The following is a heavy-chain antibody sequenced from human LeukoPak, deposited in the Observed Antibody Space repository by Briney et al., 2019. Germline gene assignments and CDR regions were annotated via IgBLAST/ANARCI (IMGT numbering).Heavy chain of an antibody. J-gene: IGHJ4*02. CDR2: ISAYNGNT. V-gene: IGHV1-18*01. CDR3: ARDLQSFGELLGALDY. D-gene: IGHD3-10*01. Sequence: ASVKVSCKASGYTFTSYGISWVRQAPGQGLEWMGWISAYNGNTNYAQKLQGRVTTTTDTSTSTAYMELRSLRSDDTAVYYCARDLQSFGELLGALDYWGQGTLVTVSS. CDR1: GYTFTSYG.